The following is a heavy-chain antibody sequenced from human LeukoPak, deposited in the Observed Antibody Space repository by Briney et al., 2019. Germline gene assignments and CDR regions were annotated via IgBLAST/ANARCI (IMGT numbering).Heavy chain of an antibody. CDR1: GFTFSSYG. D-gene: IGHD3-10*01. Sequence: PGGSLRLSCAASGFTFSSYGMHWVRQAPGKGLEWVAVISYDGSNKYYADSVKGRFTISRDNSKNTLYLQMNSLRAEDTAVYYCAKDLLPTDGSGSVYWGQGTLVTVSS. CDR2: ISYDGSNK. J-gene: IGHJ4*02. V-gene: IGHV3-30*18. CDR3: AKDLLPTDGSGSVY.